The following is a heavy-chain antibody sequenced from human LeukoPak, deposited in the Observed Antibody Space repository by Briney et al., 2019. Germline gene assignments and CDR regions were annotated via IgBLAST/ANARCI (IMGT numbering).Heavy chain of an antibody. CDR1: GFTFSSYN. V-gene: IGHV3-48*04. Sequence: GSLRLSCAASGFTFSSYNMNWVRQAPGKGLEWVSCIRGGDTSTYYADSVKGRFTISRDNAKNSVSLQMSSLRAEDTAVYYCAGDGGYEFDFWGQGTLVTVSS. CDR3: AGDGGYEFDF. J-gene: IGHJ4*02. CDR2: IRGGDTST. D-gene: IGHD5-12*01.